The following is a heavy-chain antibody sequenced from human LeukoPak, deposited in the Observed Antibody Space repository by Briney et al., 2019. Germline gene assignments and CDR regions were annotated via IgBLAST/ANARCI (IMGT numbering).Heavy chain of an antibody. Sequence: GESLKTSCKGSGYSFTSYWIGWVRQMPGKGLEWMGIIYPGDSDTRYSPSFQGQVTISADKSISTAYLQWSSLKASDTAMYYCAREGAEYCSSTSCSGDAFDIWGQGTMVTVSS. CDR2: IYPGDSDT. D-gene: IGHD2-2*01. J-gene: IGHJ3*02. CDR1: GYSFTSYW. CDR3: AREGAEYCSSTSCSGDAFDI. V-gene: IGHV5-51*01.